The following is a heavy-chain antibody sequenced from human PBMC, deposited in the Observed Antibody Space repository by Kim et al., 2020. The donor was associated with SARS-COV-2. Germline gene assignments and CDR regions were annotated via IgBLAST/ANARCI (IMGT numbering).Heavy chain of an antibody. V-gene: IGHV4-34*01. CDR2: VNDSGKS. Sequence: SETLSLTCAVYGGSFSGYYWNWIRQAPGKGLEWIGEVNDSGKSNYNPSLKSRVSISVDTSKNQFSLKLTSVTAADSAVYFCASDKLRDFRSAIQYWGQ. D-gene: IGHD3-3*01. J-gene: IGHJ1*01. CDR3: ASDKLRDFRSAIQY. CDR1: GGSFSGYY.